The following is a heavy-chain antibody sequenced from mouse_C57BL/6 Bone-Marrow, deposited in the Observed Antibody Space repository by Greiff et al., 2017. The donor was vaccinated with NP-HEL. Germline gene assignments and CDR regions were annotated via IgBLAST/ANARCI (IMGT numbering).Heavy chain of an antibody. CDR2: ISSGGSYT. CDR3: ARRGVVARDYFDY. CDR1: GFTFSSYG. J-gene: IGHJ2*01. Sequence: EVNLVESGGDLVKPGGSLKLSCAASGFTFSSYGMSWVRQTPDKRLEWVATISSGGSYTYYPDSVKGRFTISRDNAKNTLYLQMSSLKSEDTAMYYCARRGVVARDYFDYWGQGTTLTVSS. D-gene: IGHD1-1*01. V-gene: IGHV5-6*02.